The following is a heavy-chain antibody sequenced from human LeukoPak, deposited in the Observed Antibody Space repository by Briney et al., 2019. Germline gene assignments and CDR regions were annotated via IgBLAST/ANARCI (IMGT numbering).Heavy chain of an antibody. D-gene: IGHD3-10*01. CDR1: GFTFSSYA. CDR2: ISANSGST. CDR3: AKYYYSGGSPFDY. V-gene: IGHV3-23*01. Sequence: PGGSLRLSCAASGFTFSSYAMTGVRQAPGKGLEWVSAISANSGSTYYADSVRGRFTISRDNSKNTLDLQMSSLRAEDTLIYCCAKYYYSGGSPFDYWGQGTLVPVSS. J-gene: IGHJ4*02.